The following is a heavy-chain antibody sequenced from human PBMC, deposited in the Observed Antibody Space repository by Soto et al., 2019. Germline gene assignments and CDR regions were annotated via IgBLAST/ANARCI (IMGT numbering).Heavy chain of an antibody. CDR3: TGDLGFGSGNYHGMDV. Sequence: PGGSLRLSCTASGFTFGGYAMSWVRQAPGKGLEWVGFIRSKTYGGTTEYAASVKGRFTTSRDDSNSIAYLQMNSLKTEDTALYHCTGDLGFGSGNYHGMDVWGQGTTVTVSS. D-gene: IGHD2-2*03. CDR1: GFTFGGYA. V-gene: IGHV3-49*04. CDR2: IRSKTYGGTT. J-gene: IGHJ6*02.